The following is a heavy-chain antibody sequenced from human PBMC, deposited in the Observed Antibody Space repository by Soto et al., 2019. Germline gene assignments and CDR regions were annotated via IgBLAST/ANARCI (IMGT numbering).Heavy chain of an antibody. Sequence: SETLSLTCAVYGGSFSGYYWSWIRQPPGKGLEWIGEINHSGSTNYNPSLKSRVTISVDTSKNQFSLKLSSVTAADTAVYYCARRIVVVPAAKSTPFDYWGQGTLVTVSS. CDR2: INHSGST. J-gene: IGHJ4*02. CDR1: GGSFSGYY. D-gene: IGHD2-2*01. V-gene: IGHV4-34*01. CDR3: ARRIVVVPAAKSTPFDY.